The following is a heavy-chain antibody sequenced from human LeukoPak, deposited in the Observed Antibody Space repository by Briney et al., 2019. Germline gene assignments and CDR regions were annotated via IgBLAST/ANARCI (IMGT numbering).Heavy chain of an antibody. Sequence: SQTLSLTCAVSGGSISSGGYSWSWIRQPPGKGLEWIGYIYHSGSTYYNPSLKSRDTISVDRSKNQFSLKLSSVTAADTAVYYCARYSSSWYYFDYWGQGTLVTVSS. J-gene: IGHJ4*02. CDR3: ARYSSSWYYFDY. CDR1: GGSISSGGYS. CDR2: IYHSGST. D-gene: IGHD6-13*01. V-gene: IGHV4-30-2*01.